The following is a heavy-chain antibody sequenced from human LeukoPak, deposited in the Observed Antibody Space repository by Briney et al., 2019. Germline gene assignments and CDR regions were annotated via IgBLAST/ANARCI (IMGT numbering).Heavy chain of an antibody. CDR2: ISWNSGRI. CDR3: AKDKRGYYDSSGGNDY. V-gene: IGHV3-9*01. J-gene: IGHJ4*02. CDR1: GFTFDDYA. D-gene: IGHD3-22*01. Sequence: GGSLRLSCAASGFTFDDYAMHWVRQAPGRGLEGGSGISWNSGRIGYADSVKGRFTISRDNTKNSLYLQMNSLRAEDTALYYCAKDKRGYYDSSGGNDYWGQGTLVTVSS.